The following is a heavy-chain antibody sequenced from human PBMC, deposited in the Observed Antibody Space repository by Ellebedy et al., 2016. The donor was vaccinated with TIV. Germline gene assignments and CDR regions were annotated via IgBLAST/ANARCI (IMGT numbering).Heavy chain of an antibody. J-gene: IGHJ6*02. D-gene: IGHD2-2*01. CDR1: GFTFSNAW. V-gene: IGHV3-48*02. CDR2: ISPSGTTL. Sequence: GESLKISCAASGFTFSNAWMSWVRQAPAKGLEWISYISPSGTTLYYADSVKGRFTISRDNAKNSLYLQMVSLRDEDTAVYYCARDTTCSTDNCYYHYGMDVWGQGTAVTVSS. CDR3: ARDTTCSTDNCYYHYGMDV.